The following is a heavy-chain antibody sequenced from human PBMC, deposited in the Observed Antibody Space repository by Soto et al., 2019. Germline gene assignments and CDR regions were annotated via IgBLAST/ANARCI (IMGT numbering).Heavy chain of an antibody. J-gene: IGHJ4*02. Sequence: PGGSLRPSCAAFGFTVSTNYMNWVRQAPGKWREWLSIIYSDGTTNYADSVKGRFTISRDNFKNTLYLQMNNLRAEDTAVYYCAILSNWGQGXLVTVYS. CDR3: AILSN. V-gene: IGHV3-53*01. D-gene: IGHD6-6*01. CDR1: GFTVSTNY. CDR2: IYSDGTT.